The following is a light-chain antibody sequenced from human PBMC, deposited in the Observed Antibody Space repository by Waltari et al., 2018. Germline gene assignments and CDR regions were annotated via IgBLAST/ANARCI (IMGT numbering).Light chain of an antibody. CDR3: STWDDRLTGVV. Sequence: QSVLAQPPSASGTPGQRITISCSGSNSNIGSNTVNWYQQFPGTAPRLLIYSNNHRPSGVPVRFSASKSGSSAALAIYGLHSEDEADYYCSTWDDRLTGVVFGGGTKVTVL. CDR2: SNN. CDR1: NSNIGSNT. V-gene: IGLV1-44*01. J-gene: IGLJ2*01.